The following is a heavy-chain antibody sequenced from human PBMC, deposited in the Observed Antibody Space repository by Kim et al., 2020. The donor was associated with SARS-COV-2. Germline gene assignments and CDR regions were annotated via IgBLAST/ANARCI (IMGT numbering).Heavy chain of an antibody. D-gene: IGHD3-3*01. J-gene: IGHJ3*01. CDR2: ISYDGSNK. CDR3: ATLGLTDFWSGYHMGAF. CDR1: GFTFSSYG. V-gene: IGHV3-30*03. Sequence: GGSLRLSCAASGFTFSSYGMHWVRQAPGKGLEWVAVISYDGSNKYYADSVKGRFTISRDNSKNTLYLQMNSLRAEDTAVYYCATLGLTDFWSGYHMGAF.